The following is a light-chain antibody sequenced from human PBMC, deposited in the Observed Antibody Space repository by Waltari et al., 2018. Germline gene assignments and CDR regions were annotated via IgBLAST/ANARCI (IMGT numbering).Light chain of an antibody. CDR2: GAS. CDR1: ENVRSGR. J-gene: IGKJ4*01. CDR3: QQYAGSPLT. Sequence: EIVLTQSPGTLSLSPGETATLSCRASENVRSGRLAWYKQKLGQAPRLLIYGASSRATGIPDRFSGGGSGTDFTLTISRLEPEDFVVYYCQQYAGSPLTFGGGTKVEIK. V-gene: IGKV3-20*01.